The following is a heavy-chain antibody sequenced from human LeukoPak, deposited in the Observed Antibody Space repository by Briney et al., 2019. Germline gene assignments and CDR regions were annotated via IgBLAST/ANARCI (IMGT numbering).Heavy chain of an antibody. D-gene: IGHD6-13*01. CDR2: INHSGST. CDR3: ARLDGSSSWYYYYYYMDV. Sequence: PSETLSLTRAVYGGSFSGYYWSWIRQPPGKGLEWIGEINHSGSTNYNPSLKSRVTISVDTSKNQFSLKLSSVTAADTAVYYCARLDGSSSWYYYYYYMDVWGKGTTVTVSS. CDR1: GGSFSGYY. J-gene: IGHJ6*03. V-gene: IGHV4-34*01.